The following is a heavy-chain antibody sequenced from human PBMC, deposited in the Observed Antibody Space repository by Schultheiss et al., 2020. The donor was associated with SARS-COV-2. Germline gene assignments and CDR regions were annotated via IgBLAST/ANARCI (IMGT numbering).Heavy chain of an antibody. D-gene: IGHD6-13*01. J-gene: IGHJ6*02. CDR3: ARDRQRIAAAGTAVKDLWLVYGMDV. Sequence: LRLSCTVSGGSISSGGYYWSWIRQHPGKGLEWIGYIYYSGSTYYNPSLKSRVTISVDTSKNQFSLKLSSVTAADTAVYYCARDRQRIAAAGTAVKDLWLVYGMDVWGQGTTVTVSS. V-gene: IGHV4-31*03. CDR2: IYYSGST. CDR1: GGSISSGGYY.